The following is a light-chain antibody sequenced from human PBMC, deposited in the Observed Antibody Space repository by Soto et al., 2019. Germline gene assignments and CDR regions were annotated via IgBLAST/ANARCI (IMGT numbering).Light chain of an antibody. CDR2: GAS. CDR3: QQDGSPLT. V-gene: IGKV3-20*01. CDR1: QSGSNTY. J-gene: IGKJ4*01. Sequence: EIVLTQSPGTLSLSPGERATLSCRASQSGSNTYLAWHQQKRGQAPRLLIYGASSRATGIPDRFSGSGSGAVFTLTISRLEHDDFAVYYCQQDGSPLTFGGGTKVEIK.